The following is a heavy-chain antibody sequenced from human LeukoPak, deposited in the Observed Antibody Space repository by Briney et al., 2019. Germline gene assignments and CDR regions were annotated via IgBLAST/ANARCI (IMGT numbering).Heavy chain of an antibody. J-gene: IGHJ4*02. D-gene: IGHD6-19*01. CDR3: AKDLGMAVAGYFDY. V-gene: IGHV3-23*01. Sequence: GGSLRLSCAASGFTFGAFGMSWVRQAPGKGLEWVSAISGSGGSTYYADSVKGRFTISRDNSKNTLYLQMNSLRAEDTAVYYCAKDLGMAVAGYFDYWGQGTLVTVSS. CDR1: GFTFGAFG. CDR2: ISGSGGST.